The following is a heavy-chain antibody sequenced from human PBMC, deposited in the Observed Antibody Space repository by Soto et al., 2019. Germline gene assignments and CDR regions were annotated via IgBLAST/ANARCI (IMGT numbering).Heavy chain of an antibody. CDR3: ARGYDYSNYGRYGMDV. Sequence: GPLTLSSGARGFAFSSYWMHGVRQAPGRGLEWVAVIWYDGSNKYYADSVKGRFTISRDNSKNTLYLQMNSLRAEDTAVYYCARGYDYSNYGRYGMDVWGQGTTVTVSS. J-gene: IGHJ6*02. CDR2: IWYDGSNK. D-gene: IGHD4-4*01. V-gene: IGHV3-33*01. CDR1: GFAFSSYW.